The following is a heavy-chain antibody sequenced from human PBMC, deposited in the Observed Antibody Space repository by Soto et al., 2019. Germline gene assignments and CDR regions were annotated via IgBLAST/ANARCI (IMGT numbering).Heavy chain of an antibody. V-gene: IGHV4-31*03. CDR3: ARGAELRFLEWLSDAFDI. CDR1: GGSISSGGYY. D-gene: IGHD3-3*01. CDR2: IYYSGST. Sequence: PSETLSLTCTVSGGSISSGGYYWSWIRQHPGKGLEWIGYIYYSGSTYYNPSLKSRVTISVDTSKNQFSLKLSSVTAADTAVYYCARGAELRFLEWLSDAFDIWGQGTMVTVSS. J-gene: IGHJ3*02.